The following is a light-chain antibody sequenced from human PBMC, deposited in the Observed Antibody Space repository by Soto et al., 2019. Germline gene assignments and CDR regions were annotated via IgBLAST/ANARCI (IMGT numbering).Light chain of an antibody. J-gene: IGKJ3*01. V-gene: IGKV1-33*01. CDR1: QDISNC. CDR3: QQYDHLPLFT. Sequence: DIQMTQSPSSLSASVGDRVTITCQASQDISNCLNWYQQKPGKAPKLLIYDASNLETGVPSRFSGSGSGTEVTFTISSLQPEDTAIYYCQQYDHLPLFTFGPGTKVDIK. CDR2: DAS.